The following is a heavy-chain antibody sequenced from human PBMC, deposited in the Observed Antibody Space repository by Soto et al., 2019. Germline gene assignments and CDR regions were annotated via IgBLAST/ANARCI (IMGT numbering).Heavy chain of an antibody. J-gene: IGHJ4*02. D-gene: IGHD2-15*01. Sequence: QVQLVQSGAEVKKPGASVKVSCKPSGYTFTTYGISWVRQAPGQGPEWMGWINTYNVDTKCAQKFQGRVTVTTDSSTSTAYLELRSLRSDDTAVYYCAREYCRGGACYGPDYWGRGTLVTVSS. V-gene: IGHV1-18*01. CDR3: AREYCRGGACYGPDY. CDR1: GYTFTTYG. CDR2: INTYNVDT.